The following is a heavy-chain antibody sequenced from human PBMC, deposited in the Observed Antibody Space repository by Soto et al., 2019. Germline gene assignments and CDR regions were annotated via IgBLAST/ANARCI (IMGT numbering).Heavy chain of an antibody. CDR1: GYTFTSYG. CDR3: AKDSGFLEVADSDDF. CDR2: ISAYNGNT. V-gene: IGHV1-18*01. Sequence: GASVKVSCKASGYTFTSYGISWVRQAPGQGLEWMGWISAYNGNTNYAQKLQGRVTMTTDTSTSTAYMELRSLRSDDTAVYYCAKDSGFLEVADSDDFWGHGTLVTVSS. D-gene: IGHD6-19*01. J-gene: IGHJ5*01.